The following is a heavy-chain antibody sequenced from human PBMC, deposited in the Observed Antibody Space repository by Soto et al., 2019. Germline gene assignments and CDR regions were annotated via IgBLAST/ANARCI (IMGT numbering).Heavy chain of an antibody. Sequence: SETLSLTCAVSGGSISSSNWWSWVRQPPGKGLEWIGEIYHSGSTNYNPSLKSRVTISVDKSKNQFSLKLSSVTAADTAVYYCARAPGVAVAGTVQGDYWGQGTLVTVSS. J-gene: IGHJ4*02. CDR3: ARAPGVAVAGTVQGDY. CDR1: GGSISSSNW. V-gene: IGHV4-4*02. D-gene: IGHD6-19*01. CDR2: IYHSGST.